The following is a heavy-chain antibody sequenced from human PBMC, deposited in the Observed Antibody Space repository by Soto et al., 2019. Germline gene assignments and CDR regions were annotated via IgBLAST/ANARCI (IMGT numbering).Heavy chain of an antibody. J-gene: IGHJ4*02. CDR2: IDPSDSYT. CDR3: ARHDATKAFDY. V-gene: IGHV5-10-1*01. D-gene: IGHD1-1*01. CDR1: GYSFTSYW. Sequence: GESLKICCKVSGYSFTSYWISWVRQMPGKGLEWMGRIDPSDSYTNYSPSFQGHVTISADKSISTAYPQWSSLKASDTAMYYCARHDATKAFDYWGQGTLVTVSS.